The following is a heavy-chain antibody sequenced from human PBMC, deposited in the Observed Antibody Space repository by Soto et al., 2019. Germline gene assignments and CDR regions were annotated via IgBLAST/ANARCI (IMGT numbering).Heavy chain of an antibody. D-gene: IGHD2-8*01. CDR1: GFTFSTYW. Sequence: PGGSLRLSCAASGFTFSTYWMSWVRQAPGKGLEWVANINQDGSEKYYVDSVKGRFTISRDNAKNSLYLQMTSLRAEDTAVYYRARGVVLIPYSYYYYHYYMGVWGQGTTVPVSS. J-gene: IGHJ6*03. CDR3: ARGVVLIPYSYYYYHYYMGV. V-gene: IGHV3-7*01. CDR2: INQDGSEK.